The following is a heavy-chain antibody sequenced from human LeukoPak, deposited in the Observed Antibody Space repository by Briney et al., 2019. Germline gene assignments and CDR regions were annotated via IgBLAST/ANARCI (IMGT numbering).Heavy chain of an antibody. D-gene: IGHD3-3*01. CDR1: GFTFSSYA. V-gene: IGHV3-23*01. J-gene: IGHJ6*03. CDR3: AKAFSNYDFWSGYSASYYYYYMDV. CDR2: ISGSGGST. Sequence: GGSLRLSCAASGFTFSSYAMGWLRQAPGKGLEWVSAISGSGGSTYYADSVKGRFTISRDNSKNTLYLQMNSLRAEDTAVYYCAKAFSNYDFWSGYSASYYYYYMDVWGKGTTVTVSS.